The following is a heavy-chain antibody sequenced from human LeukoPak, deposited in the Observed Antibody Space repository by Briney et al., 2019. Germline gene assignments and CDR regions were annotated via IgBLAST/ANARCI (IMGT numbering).Heavy chain of an antibody. CDR2: ISAYNGNT. D-gene: IGHD2-2*01. V-gene: IGHV1-18*01. CDR1: GYSFTSYG. Sequence: ASVKVSCKASGYSFTSYGISWVRQAPGQGLEWMGWISAYNGNTNYAQKRQGRVTMTTDTSTSTAYLELRSLRSDDTAVYYCARGAPVTRHYCYYYYMDVWGKGTTVTVSS. CDR3: ARGAPVTRHYCYYYYMDV. J-gene: IGHJ6*03.